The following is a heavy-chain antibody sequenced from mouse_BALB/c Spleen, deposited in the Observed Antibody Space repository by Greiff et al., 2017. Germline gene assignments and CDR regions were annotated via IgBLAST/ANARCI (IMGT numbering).Heavy chain of an antibody. J-gene: IGHJ1*01. CDR2: IWSGGST. V-gene: IGHV2-2*02. D-gene: IGHD1-2*01. Sequence: VKLMESGPGLVQPSQSLSITCTVSGFSLTSYGVHWVRQSPGKGLEWLGVIWSGGSTDYNAAFISRLSISKDNSKSQVFFKMNSLQANDTAIYYCARNYGYVRYFDVWGAGTTVTVSS. CDR3: ARNYGYVRYFDV. CDR1: GFSLTSYG.